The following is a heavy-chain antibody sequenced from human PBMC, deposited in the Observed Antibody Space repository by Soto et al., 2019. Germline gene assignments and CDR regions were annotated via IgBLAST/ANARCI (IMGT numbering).Heavy chain of an antibody. D-gene: IGHD2-8*01. V-gene: IGHV3-73*01. CDR1: GFSFSGSS. CDR2: IRSGADNYAT. Sequence: GSLRLSCAASGFSFSGSSMHWVRQASGKGLEWVGRIRSGADNYATAYTASMKGRFIISGDDSKNTAYLQMNSLKTEDTAVYYCTRLSTNAPYDACDIWGQGTMVTVSS. CDR3: TRLSTNAPYDACDI. J-gene: IGHJ3*02.